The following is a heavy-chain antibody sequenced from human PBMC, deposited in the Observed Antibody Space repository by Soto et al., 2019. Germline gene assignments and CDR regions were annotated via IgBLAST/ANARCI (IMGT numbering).Heavy chain of an antibody. J-gene: IGHJ5*02. D-gene: IGHD2-15*01. V-gene: IGHV1-3*01. CDR1: GYTFTRYA. CDR2: INAGNGNT. Sequence: QVQLVQSGAAVKKPGDSVKVSCKASGYTFTRYAMHWVRQAPGQRREWMGWINAGNGNTKYSQKVQGRVTITRDTSASTAYLELSSQRHEDTAVYYCERGRIPYCCGGSCYPNGKGWFDPWGHGTLVTVSS. CDR3: ERGRIPYCCGGSCYPNGKGWFDP.